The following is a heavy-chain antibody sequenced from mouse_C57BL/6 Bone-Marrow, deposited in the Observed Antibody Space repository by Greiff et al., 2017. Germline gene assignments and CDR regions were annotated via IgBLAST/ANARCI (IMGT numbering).Heavy chain of an antibody. CDR3: ARGIYYDAWFAY. CDR1: GFTFSDYY. Sequence: EVQLQESGGGLVQPGGSLKLSCAASGFTFSDYYMYWVRQTPEKRLEWVAYISNGGGSTYYPDTVKGRFTISRDNAKNTLYLQMNRLKSEDTAMYYCARGIYYDAWFAYWGQGTLVTVSA. V-gene: IGHV5-12*01. CDR2: ISNGGGST. D-gene: IGHD2-4*01. J-gene: IGHJ3*01.